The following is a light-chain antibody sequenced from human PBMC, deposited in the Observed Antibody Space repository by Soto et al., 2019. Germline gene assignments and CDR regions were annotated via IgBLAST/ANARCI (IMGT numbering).Light chain of an antibody. CDR2: GAS. Sequence: EIVLTQSPATLSVSPGERATLSCRASQSVSSNLAWYQQKPGQAPRVLIYGASSRATGIPDRFSGSGSGTDFTLTISRLEPEDFAVYYCQQYGSSPFTFGQGTRLEIK. J-gene: IGKJ5*01. CDR3: QQYGSSPFT. CDR1: QSVSSN. V-gene: IGKV3-20*01.